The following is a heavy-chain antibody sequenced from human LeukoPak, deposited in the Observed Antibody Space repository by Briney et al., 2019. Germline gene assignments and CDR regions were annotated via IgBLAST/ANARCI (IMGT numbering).Heavy chain of an antibody. J-gene: IGHJ4*02. D-gene: IGHD6-13*01. CDR2: ISGSGGST. CDR3: AKGDSPGIAAAEDY. Sequence: GGSLRLSCAASGFTFSSYAMSWVRQAPGKGLEWVSAISGSGGSTYYADSVKGRFTISRDNSKNTLYLQMNSLRAEDTAVYYCAKGDSPGIAAAEDYWGQGTLVTGSS. CDR1: GFTFSSYA. V-gene: IGHV3-23*01.